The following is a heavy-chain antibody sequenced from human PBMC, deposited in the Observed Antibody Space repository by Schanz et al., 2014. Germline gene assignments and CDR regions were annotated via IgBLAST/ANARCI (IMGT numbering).Heavy chain of an antibody. D-gene: IGHD2-15*01. J-gene: IGHJ6*02. CDR3: ARVELSVYYYAMDV. Sequence: HLVESGGGLIQPGGSLRLSCAASGFTFSSYNINWVRQAPGKGLEYISSISPSSSYIYYADSVKGRFTISRDNAKNSLYLQMNSLRAEDAAVYYCARVELSVYYYAMDVWGQGTTVTVSS. V-gene: IGHV3-21*01. CDR2: ISPSSSYI. CDR1: GFTFSSYN.